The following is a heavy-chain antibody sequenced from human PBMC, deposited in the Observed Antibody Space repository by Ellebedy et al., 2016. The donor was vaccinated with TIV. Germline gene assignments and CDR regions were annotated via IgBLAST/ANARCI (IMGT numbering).Heavy chain of an antibody. CDR3: AMGAYTYGRALFDP. J-gene: IGHJ5*02. V-gene: IGHV3-74*01. CDR1: GFYFSPYW. Sequence: PGGSLRLSCAASGFYFSPYWMHWILKVPRTGLVWVARVSDDGNQVKYADSVKGRFTISRDNGRNTLYLQMSSLSAEDTAVYYYAMGAYTYGRALFDPWGQGTSVTVSS. CDR2: VSDDGNQV. D-gene: IGHD5-18*01.